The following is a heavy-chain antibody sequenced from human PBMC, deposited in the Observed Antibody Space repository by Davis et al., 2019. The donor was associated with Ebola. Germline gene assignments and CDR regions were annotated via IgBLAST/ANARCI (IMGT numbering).Heavy chain of an antibody. D-gene: IGHD6-13*01. Sequence: GGSLRLSCAASGFTFSSYSMNWVRQAPGKGLEWVSSISSSSSYIYYADSVKGRFTISRDNAKNSLYLQMNSLRAEDTAVYYCAREVWRKQQLGDYYHYGMDVWGQGTTVTVSS. CDR2: ISSSSSYI. CDR3: AREVWRKQQLGDYYHYGMDV. CDR1: GFTFSSYS. J-gene: IGHJ6*02. V-gene: IGHV3-21*01.